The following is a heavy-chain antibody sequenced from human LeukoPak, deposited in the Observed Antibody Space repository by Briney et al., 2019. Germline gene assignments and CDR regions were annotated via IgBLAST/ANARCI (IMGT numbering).Heavy chain of an antibody. CDR1: GYSISSGYY. J-gene: IGHJ4*02. V-gene: IGHV4-38-2*02. D-gene: IGHD3-9*01. CDR2: IYHSGST. Sequence: SETLSLTCTVSGYSISSGYYWGWIRQPPGKGLEWIWSIYHSGSTYYNPSLKSRFTISVDASKNQFSLKLSSVTAADTAVYYCARQLRYFDWLLNFDYWGQGTLVTVSS. CDR3: ARQLRYFDWLLNFDY.